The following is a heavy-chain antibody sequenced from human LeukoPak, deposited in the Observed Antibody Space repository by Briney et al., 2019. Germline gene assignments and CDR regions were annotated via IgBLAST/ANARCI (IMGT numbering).Heavy chain of an antibody. Sequence: GGSLRLSCAASGFTFDAHGMSWVRQAPGKGLEWVSVIYSDGSTYYTDSVKGRFTISRDNSKNTLYLQMNSLRPEDAAVYYCARDQRSESYYPWGWFDPWGQGTLVTVSS. CDR1: GFTFDAHG. CDR3: ARDQRSESYYPWGWFDP. D-gene: IGHD1-26*01. J-gene: IGHJ5*02. V-gene: IGHV3-66*02. CDR2: IYSDGST.